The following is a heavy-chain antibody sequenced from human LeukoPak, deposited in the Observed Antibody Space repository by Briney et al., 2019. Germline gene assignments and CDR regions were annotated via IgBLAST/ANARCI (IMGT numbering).Heavy chain of an antibody. CDR3: ARDSQYQLLGFDY. Sequence: SETLSLTCTVSGGSISSYYRSWIRQPPGKGLEWIGYIYYSGSTNYNPSLKSRVTISVDTSKNQFSLKLSSVTAADTAVYYCARDSQYQLLGFDYWGQGTLVTVSS. CDR1: GGSISSYY. CDR2: IYYSGST. J-gene: IGHJ4*02. D-gene: IGHD2-2*01. V-gene: IGHV4-59*01.